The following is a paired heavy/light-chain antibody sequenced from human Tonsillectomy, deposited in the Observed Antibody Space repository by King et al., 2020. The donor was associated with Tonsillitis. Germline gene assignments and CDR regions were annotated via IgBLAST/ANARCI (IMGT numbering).Light chain of an antibody. Sequence: SYVLTQPPSVSVAPQKTARITCGGNNVGRKSVQWYQQRPGQAPVLVIYGDSDRPSGIPERFSGSNSGNTATLTITRVEAGDEADYYCQVWDSSSNHYVFGTGTKVTVL. CDR3: QVWDSSSNHYV. CDR2: GDS. V-gene: IGLV3-21*01. CDR1: NVGRKS. J-gene: IGLJ1*01.
Heavy chain of an antibody. CDR2: ISSNSNYI. Sequence: EVQLAESGGGLVKPGGSLRLSCTNSGFTFRNDDMNWVRQAPGKGLEWVSSISSNSNYIYYADSVKGRFTISRNNARNSLHLQMDSLRAEDTAVYYCAKNKGADYYDSSRGAFDIWGQGTMVTVSS. D-gene: IGHD3-22*01. J-gene: IGHJ3*02. CDR1: GFTFRNDD. CDR3: AKNKGADYYDSSRGAFDI. V-gene: IGHV3-21*02.